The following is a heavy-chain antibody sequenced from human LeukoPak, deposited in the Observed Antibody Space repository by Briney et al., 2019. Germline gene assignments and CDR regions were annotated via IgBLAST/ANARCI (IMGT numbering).Heavy chain of an antibody. D-gene: IGHD3-9*01. CDR1: GGSFSGYY. J-gene: IGHJ5*02. CDR3: ARCYDILTGPYNWFDP. V-gene: IGHV4-34*01. Sequence: SETLSLTCAVYGGSFSGYYWSWIRQPPGKGLEWIGEINHSGSTNYNPSLKSRVTISVDTSKNQFSLKLSSVTAADTAVYYCARCYDILTGPYNWFDPWGQGTLVTVSS. CDR2: INHSGST.